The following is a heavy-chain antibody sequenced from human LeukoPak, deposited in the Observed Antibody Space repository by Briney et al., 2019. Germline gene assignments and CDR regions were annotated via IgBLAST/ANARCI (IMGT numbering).Heavy chain of an antibody. Sequence: GGSLRLSCAASGFTFSSHGINWVRQAPGKGLEWVSGISPSGSISYYADPVKGRFTISRDNSKNTVSLQMNSLRAEDTALYYCARDLDWGAFDAWGQGTLVTVSS. CDR3: ARDLDWGAFDA. V-gene: IGHV3-23*01. CDR2: ISPSGSIS. CDR1: GFTFSSHG. J-gene: IGHJ5*02. D-gene: IGHD3-9*01.